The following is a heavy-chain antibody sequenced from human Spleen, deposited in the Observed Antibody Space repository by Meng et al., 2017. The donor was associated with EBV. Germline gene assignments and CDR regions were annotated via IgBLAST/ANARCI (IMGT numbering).Heavy chain of an antibody. CDR1: AYTFTGYY. V-gene: IGHV1-2*06. CDR2: INPNSGDT. D-gene: IGHD3-22*01. J-gene: IGHJ4*02. Sequence: QVQLVQSGAEVKKPGASVKVSCKASAYTFTGYYMHWVRQAPGQGLEWMGRINPNSGDTNYAQKFQGRVIMTRDTSITTAYMELSRLRSDDTAVYYCARAYDSSGYYSYHWGQGTLVTVSS. CDR3: ARAYDSSGYYSYH.